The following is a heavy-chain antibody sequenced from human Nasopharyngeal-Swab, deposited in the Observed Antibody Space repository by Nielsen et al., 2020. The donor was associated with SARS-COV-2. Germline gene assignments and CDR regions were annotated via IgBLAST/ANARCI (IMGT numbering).Heavy chain of an antibody. CDR3: ARLKHDFWNGPPEDY. V-gene: IGHV3-7*01. Sequence: GESLKISCAASGFTFSNYWMSWVRQAPGKGLEWVANIKQDGSEIYYVDSLKGRFTISRDNAKNSLYLQMNSLRAEDTAVYYCARLKHDFWNGPPEDYWGQGTLVTVSS. J-gene: IGHJ4*02. D-gene: IGHD3-3*01. CDR2: IKQDGSEI. CDR1: GFTFSNYW.